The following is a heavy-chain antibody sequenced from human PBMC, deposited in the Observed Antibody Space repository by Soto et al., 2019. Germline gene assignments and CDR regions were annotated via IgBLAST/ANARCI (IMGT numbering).Heavy chain of an antibody. D-gene: IGHD3-10*01. J-gene: IGHJ4*02. CDR2: IYYSGST. Sequence: PSETLSLTCTVSGGSVSSGSYYWSWIRQPPGKGLEWIGYIYYSGSTNYNPSLKSRVTISVDTSKNQFSLKLSSVTAADTAVYYCARSPDYYGSGSYYFDYWGQGTLVTVSS. V-gene: IGHV4-61*01. CDR3: ARSPDYYGSGSYYFDY. CDR1: GGSVSSGSYY.